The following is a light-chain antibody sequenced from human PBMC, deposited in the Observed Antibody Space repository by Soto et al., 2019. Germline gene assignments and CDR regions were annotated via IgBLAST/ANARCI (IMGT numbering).Light chain of an antibody. CDR1: QSVSSSY. CDR2: GAF. CDR3: QQDGDSPAT. J-gene: IGKJ3*01. Sequence: IGLTKYPDPLSLSPGERSTLSCRASQSVSSSYLAWYQQKPGQAPRLLIYGAFNRATGIPDRFSGSGSGTDFTLTFSSLEPEDFAVYYCQQDGDSPATFGPGGNVDI. V-gene: IGKV3-20*01.